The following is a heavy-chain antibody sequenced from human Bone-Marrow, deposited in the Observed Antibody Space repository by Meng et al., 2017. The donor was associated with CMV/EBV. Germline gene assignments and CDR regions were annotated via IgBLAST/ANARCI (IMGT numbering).Heavy chain of an antibody. CDR3: ATPPAGGGS. CDR1: GFTFSHSA. Sequence: GVLKISCAVSGFTFSHSAMSWVRQVPGKGLEWVASIKYDGSERHYVDSVQGRFTISRDNAKNTLYLEMRTLRAEDTALYFCATPPAGGGSWGQGALVTVPS. J-gene: IGHJ5*02. CDR2: IKYDGSER. V-gene: IGHV3-7*01.